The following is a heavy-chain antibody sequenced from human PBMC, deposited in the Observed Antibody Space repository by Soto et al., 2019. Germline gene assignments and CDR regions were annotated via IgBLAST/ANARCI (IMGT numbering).Heavy chain of an antibody. Sequence: QVQLVESGGGVVQPGRSPRLSCVASGFIFSNYGIHWVRQAPGKGLEWVAVMSYDGDNQYYADSVKGRFTISRDNSKSTLYLQMNSLRPEDTAIYYCAKERTTTGEYKCFDPWGQGTLVIVSS. V-gene: IGHV3-30*18. CDR3: AKERTTTGEYKCFDP. CDR1: GFIFSNYG. D-gene: IGHD4-17*01. J-gene: IGHJ5*02. CDR2: MSYDGDNQ.